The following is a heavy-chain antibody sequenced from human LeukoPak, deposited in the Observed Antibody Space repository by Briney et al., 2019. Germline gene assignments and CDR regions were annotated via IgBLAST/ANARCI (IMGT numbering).Heavy chain of an antibody. CDR2: ISSSSSYI. CDR3: ARDFNPAGSSSGWSTCRY. D-gene: IGHD6-19*01. CDR1: GFTFTTYS. Sequence: GGSLRLSCAASGFTFTTYSMNWVRQAPGKGLEWVSFISSSSSYIYYADSVKGRFTISRDNAKNSLYLQMNSLRAEDTAVYYCARDFNPAGSSSGWSTCRYWGQGTLVTVSS. V-gene: IGHV3-21*04. J-gene: IGHJ4*02.